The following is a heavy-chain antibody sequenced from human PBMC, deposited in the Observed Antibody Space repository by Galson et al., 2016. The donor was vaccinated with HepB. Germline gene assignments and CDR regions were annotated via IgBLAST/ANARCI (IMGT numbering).Heavy chain of an antibody. CDR2: ISGGGTTT. J-gene: IGHJ4*02. CDR3: GKEGTGARITGGLEN. V-gene: IGHV3-23*01. CDR1: GFNFNTYA. Sequence: SLRLSCAASGFNFNTYAMTWVRQAPGKGLEWVSTISGGGTTTYYADSVKGRFTISRDTSKNTLYLQMSSPRADDTAVYYCGKEGTGARITGGLENWGQGTLVTVSS. D-gene: IGHD1-20*01.